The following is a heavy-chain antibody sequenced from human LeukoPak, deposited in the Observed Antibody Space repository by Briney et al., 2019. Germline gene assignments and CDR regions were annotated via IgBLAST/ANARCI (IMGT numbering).Heavy chain of an antibody. CDR3: ARTTEGGYTYGYFYYYYMDV. V-gene: IGHV4-34*01. Sequence: PSETLSLTCAVYGGSFSGYYWSWIRQPPGKGLECIGSIYYSGSTYYNPSLKSRVTLSVDTSKNQFSLKLSSVTAADTAVYYCARTTEGGYTYGYFYYYYMDVWGKGTTVTISS. D-gene: IGHD5-18*01. J-gene: IGHJ6*03. CDR1: GGSFSGYY. CDR2: IYYSGST.